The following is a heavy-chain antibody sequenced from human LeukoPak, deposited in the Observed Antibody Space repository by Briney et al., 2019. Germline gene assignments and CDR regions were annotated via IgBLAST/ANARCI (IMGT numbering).Heavy chain of an antibody. CDR3: VSPRGFSYGYFDY. CDR2: IYYSKNT. J-gene: IGHJ4*02. V-gene: IGHV4-39*01. D-gene: IGHD5-18*01. CDR1: GGSISSSSAY. Sequence: SETLSLTCTVSGGSISSSSAYWGWIRQPPGKGLEWIGSIYYSKNTYYNPSLESRVTISADTSKNQFSLTLGSVSATDTAVYYCVSPRGFSYGYFDYWGQGTLVTVSS.